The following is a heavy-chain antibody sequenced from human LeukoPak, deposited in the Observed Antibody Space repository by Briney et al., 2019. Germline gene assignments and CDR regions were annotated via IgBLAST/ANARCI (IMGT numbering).Heavy chain of an antibody. Sequence: GRSLRLSCAASGFTFNSYGMHWVRQAPGKGLEWVAVIWYDGSNKYYADSVKGRFTISRDNSKNTLYLQMNSLRAEDTAVYYCAREGTLGSGYYFSNWGQGTLVTVSS. CDR2: IWYDGSNK. D-gene: IGHD3-22*01. J-gene: IGHJ4*02. CDR1: GFTFNSYG. CDR3: AREGTLGSGYYFSN. V-gene: IGHV3-33*01.